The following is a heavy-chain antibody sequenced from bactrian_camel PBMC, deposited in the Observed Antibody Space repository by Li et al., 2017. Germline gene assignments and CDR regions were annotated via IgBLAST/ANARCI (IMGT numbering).Heavy chain of an antibody. D-gene: IGHD2*01. CDR3: AARGGDCVPARNRPRTDFGF. V-gene: IGHV3S66*01. CDR1: GYAY. Sequence: VQLVESGGGSVQAGGSLTLSCTPAGYAYMGWIRQAPGKEHEGVAGIGSAGGTFYADSVKGRFTISRDDVENSLYLQMNNLKPEDSAMYYCAARGGDCVPARNRPRTDFGFWGQGTQVTVS. CDR2: IGSAGGT. J-gene: IGHJ6*01.